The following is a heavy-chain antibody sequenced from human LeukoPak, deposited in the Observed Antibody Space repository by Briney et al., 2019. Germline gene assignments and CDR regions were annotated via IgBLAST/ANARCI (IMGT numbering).Heavy chain of an antibody. CDR3: ASGVVVVAGYYGMDV. J-gene: IGHJ6*02. CDR1: GXSISSYY. CDR2: IYYSGST. Sequence: PSETLSLTCTVSGXSISSYYWSWIRQPPGKGLEWIGYIYYSGSTNYNPSLKSRVTISVDTSKNQFSLKLSSVTAADTAVYYCASGVVVVAGYYGMDVWGQGTTVTVSS. D-gene: IGHD2-15*01. V-gene: IGHV4-59*01.